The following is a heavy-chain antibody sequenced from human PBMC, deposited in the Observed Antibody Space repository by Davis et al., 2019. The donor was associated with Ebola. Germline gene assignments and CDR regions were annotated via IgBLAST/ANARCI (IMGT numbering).Heavy chain of an antibody. Sequence: PAGSLTPSCVPSGFTFSNYAMTWVRQPPEKGLEWVSTISGSGCDTYYADSVKGRFTIPRDNAKNSVDLQMHSLRAEDTAVYYCARERLSGFWSGYPDYWGQGTLVTVSS. CDR2: ISGSGCDT. J-gene: IGHJ4*02. CDR3: ARERLSGFWSGYPDY. V-gene: IGHV3-23*01. CDR1: GFTFSNYA. D-gene: IGHD3-3*01.